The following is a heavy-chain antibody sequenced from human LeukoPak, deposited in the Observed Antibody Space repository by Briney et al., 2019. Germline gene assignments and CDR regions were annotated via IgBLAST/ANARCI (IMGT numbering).Heavy chain of an antibody. Sequence: PGESLKISCKGSGYSFTSYWIGWVRQMPGKGLEWMGIIYPGDSDTRYSPSFQGQVTISADKSISTAYLQWSSLKASDTAMYYCARQRRLTGSMLRGNWFDPWGQGTLVTVSS. CDR3: ARQRRLTGSMLRGNWFDP. J-gene: IGHJ5*02. CDR2: IYPGDSDT. CDR1: GYSFTSYW. V-gene: IGHV5-51*01. D-gene: IGHD7-27*01.